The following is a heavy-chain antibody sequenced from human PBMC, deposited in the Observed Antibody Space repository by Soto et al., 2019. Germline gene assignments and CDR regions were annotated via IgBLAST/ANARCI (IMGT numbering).Heavy chain of an antibody. CDR1: GFSLSTSGVG. D-gene: IGHD6-13*01. J-gene: IGHJ5*02. Sequence: QITLKESGPTLVKPTQTLTLTCTFSGFSLSTSGVGVGWIRQPPGKALEGLALIYWDDDKRYSPSLKSRLTITQDTSKKQLVLTMTNMDPVDTATYYCAHRPGAEAGSNWFAAWGQGTLVTVST. CDR3: AHRPGAEAGSNWFAA. V-gene: IGHV2-5*02. CDR2: IYWDDDK.